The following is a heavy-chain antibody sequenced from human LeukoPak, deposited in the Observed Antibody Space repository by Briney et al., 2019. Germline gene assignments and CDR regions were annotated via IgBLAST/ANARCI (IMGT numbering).Heavy chain of an antibody. CDR2: FDPEDGET. J-gene: IGHJ4*02. Sequence: ASVKVSCKVSGYTLTELSMHWVRQAPGKGLEWMGGFDPEDGETIYAQKFQGRVIMTEDTSTDTAYMELSSLRSEDTAVYYCATDLSGSTGYYFDYWGQGTLVTVSS. CDR3: ATDLSGSTGYYFDY. D-gene: IGHD1-26*01. V-gene: IGHV1-24*01. CDR1: GYTLTELS.